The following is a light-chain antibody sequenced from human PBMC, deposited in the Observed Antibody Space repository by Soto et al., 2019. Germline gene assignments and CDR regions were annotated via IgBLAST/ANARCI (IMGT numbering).Light chain of an antibody. CDR3: SSYTSSSTWV. V-gene: IGLV2-14*03. CDR2: DVS. Sequence: QSALTQPASVSGSPGQSITISCTGTSSDVGGYNYVSWYQQHPGKAPKLMIYDVSNRPSGVSNRFSGSKSGNTASLTISGLQAEAEADYYCSSYTSSSTWVFGGGPQLTVL. J-gene: IGLJ3*02. CDR1: SSDVGGYNY.